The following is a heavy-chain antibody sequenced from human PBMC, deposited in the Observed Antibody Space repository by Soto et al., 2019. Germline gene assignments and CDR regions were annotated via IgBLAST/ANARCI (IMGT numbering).Heavy chain of an antibody. V-gene: IGHV1-46*03. CDR2: INPSGGST. D-gene: IGHD2-15*01. Sequence: ASVKVSCKASGYTFTSYYMHWVRQAPGQGLEWMGIINPSGGSTSYAQKFQGRVTMTRDTSTSTVYMELSSLRSEDTAVYYCARAVESVAASDYYMDVWGKGTTVTVS. CDR3: ARAVESVAASDYYMDV. CDR1: GYTFTSYY. J-gene: IGHJ6*03.